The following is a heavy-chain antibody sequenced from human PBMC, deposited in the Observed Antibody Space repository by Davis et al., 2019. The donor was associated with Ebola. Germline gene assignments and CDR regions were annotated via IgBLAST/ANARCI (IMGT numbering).Heavy chain of an antibody. V-gene: IGHV4-30-4*01. CDR2: IYYAGST. CDR1: GGSISSGDHY. CDR3: ARGLYPWELDY. D-gene: IGHD1-1*01. Sequence: SETLSLTCTVSGGSISSGDHYWSWIRQPPGKGLEWIGYIYYAGSTYYNPSLKSRFSISVDTSNNQFSLKVTSVTAADTAVYYGARGLYPWELDYWGQGSLVTGSS. J-gene: IGHJ4*02.